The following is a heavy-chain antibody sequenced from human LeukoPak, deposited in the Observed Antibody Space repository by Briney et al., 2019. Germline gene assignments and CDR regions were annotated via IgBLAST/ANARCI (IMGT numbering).Heavy chain of an antibody. CDR2: FDPEDGET. J-gene: IGHJ4*02. D-gene: IGHD3-10*01. V-gene: IGHV1-24*01. CDR3: ATGRLRGWKYYYGSGSSYYFDY. Sequence: ASVKVSCKVSGYTLTELSMHWVRQAPGKGLEWMGGFDPEDGETIYAQKFQGRVTMTEDTSTDTAYMELSSLRSEDTAVYYCATGRLRGWKYYYGSGSSYYFDYWGQGTLVTVSS. CDR1: GYTLTELS.